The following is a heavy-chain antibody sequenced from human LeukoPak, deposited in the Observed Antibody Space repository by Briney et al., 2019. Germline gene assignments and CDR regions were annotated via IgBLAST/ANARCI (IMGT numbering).Heavy chain of an antibody. J-gene: IGHJ5*02. D-gene: IGHD3-10*01. CDR3: ARDLVQQGDWFDP. CDR1: GFTVSRNY. Sequence: PGGSLRLSCAASGFTVSRNYMMWVRQAPGKGLEWVSVISNEGKTNYSDSVKGRFTISKDNSKNSLYLQMNSLRAEDTAVYYCARDLVQQGDWFDPWGQGTLVTVSS. CDR2: ISNEGKT. V-gene: IGHV3-66*01.